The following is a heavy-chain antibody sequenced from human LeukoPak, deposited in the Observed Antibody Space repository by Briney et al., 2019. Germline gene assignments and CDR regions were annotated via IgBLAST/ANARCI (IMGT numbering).Heavy chain of an antibody. D-gene: IGHD3-10*01. Sequence: GGSLRLSCVASGFTFSTYGMHWVRQAPGKGLEWVAVISYDGSNKYYADSVKGRFTISRDNSKNTLYLQMNSLRAEDTAVYYCAKGPRILLWFGELALDAFDIWGQGTMVTVSS. J-gene: IGHJ3*02. CDR2: ISYDGSNK. CDR1: GFTFSTYG. V-gene: IGHV3-30*18. CDR3: AKGPRILLWFGELALDAFDI.